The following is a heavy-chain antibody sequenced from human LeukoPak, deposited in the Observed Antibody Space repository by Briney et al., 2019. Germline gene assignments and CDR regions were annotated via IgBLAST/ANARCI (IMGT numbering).Heavy chain of an antibody. J-gene: IGHJ4*02. CDR3: AIAAAGLFDY. D-gene: IGHD6-13*01. CDR2: IYTSGST. CDR1: GGSISSGSYY. V-gene: IGHV4-61*02. Sequence: PSETLSHTCTVAGGSISSGSYYWSWIRQPAGKGLEWIGRIYTSGSTNYNPSLKSRVTISVDTSKNQFSLKLSSVTAADTAVYYCAIAAAGLFDYWGQGTLVTVSS.